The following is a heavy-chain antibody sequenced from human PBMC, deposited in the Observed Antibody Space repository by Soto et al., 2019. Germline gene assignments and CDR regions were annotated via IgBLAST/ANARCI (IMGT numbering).Heavy chain of an antibody. CDR2: ISSSSSYI. CDR3: ARPTYCTNGVCPAFDI. D-gene: IGHD2-8*01. Sequence: WVRQAPGKGLEWVSSISSSSSYIYYADSVKGRFTISRDNAKNSLYLQMNSLRAEDTAVYYCARPTYCTNGVCPAFDIWGQGTMVTVSS. V-gene: IGHV3-21*01. J-gene: IGHJ3*02.